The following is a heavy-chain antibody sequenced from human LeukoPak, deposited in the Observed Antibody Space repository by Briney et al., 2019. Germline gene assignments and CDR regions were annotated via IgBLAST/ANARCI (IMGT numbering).Heavy chain of an antibody. D-gene: IGHD6-19*01. Sequence: GGSLRLSCAASGFTFSDYYMSWIRQAPGKGLEWVSYISSSSSYTNYADSVKSRFTISRDNAKNSLYLQMNSLRAEDTAVYYCARDSIAVAGFDYWGQGTLVTVSS. CDR2: ISSSSSYT. CDR1: GFTFSDYY. CDR3: ARDSIAVAGFDY. J-gene: IGHJ4*02. V-gene: IGHV3-11*05.